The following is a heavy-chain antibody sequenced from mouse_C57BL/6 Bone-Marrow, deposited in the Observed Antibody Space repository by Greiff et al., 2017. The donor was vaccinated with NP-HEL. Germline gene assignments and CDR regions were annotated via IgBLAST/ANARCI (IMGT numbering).Heavy chain of an antibody. D-gene: IGHD2-5*01. V-gene: IGHV1-50*01. J-gene: IGHJ2*01. CDR3: ARPYYSNRDYYFDY. CDR1: GYTLTSYW. Sequence: VKLQQPGAELVKPGASVKLSCKASGYTLTSYWMQWVKQRPGQGLEWIGEIDPSDSYTNYNQKFKGQATLTVDTSSSTAYMQLSSLTSEDSAVYYCARPYYSNRDYYFDYWGQGTTLTVSS. CDR2: IDPSDSYT.